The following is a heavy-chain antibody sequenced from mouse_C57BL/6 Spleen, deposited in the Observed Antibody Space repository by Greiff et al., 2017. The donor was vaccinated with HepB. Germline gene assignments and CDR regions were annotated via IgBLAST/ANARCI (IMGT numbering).Heavy chain of an antibody. CDR1: GYSITSGYY. Sequence: ESGPGLVKPSQSLSLTCSVTGYSITSGYYWNWIRQIPGNKLEWMGYISYDGSNNYNPSLKNRITITRDTSKNQFFLKLNSVTTEDTATYYCAVYGSAGYYAMDYWGQGTSGTVSS. J-gene: IGHJ4*01. CDR3: AVYGSAGYYAMDY. D-gene: IGHD1-1*01. CDR2: ISYDGSN. V-gene: IGHV3-6*01.